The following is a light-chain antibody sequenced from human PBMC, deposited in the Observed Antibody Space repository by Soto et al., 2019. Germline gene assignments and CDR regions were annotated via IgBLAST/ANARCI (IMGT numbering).Light chain of an antibody. CDR1: SSDVGSYNH. V-gene: IGLV2-8*01. Sequence: QSALTQPPSASGSPGQSVTISCAGTSSDVGSYNHVSWYQQHPGKAPKLMIYEGTKRPSGVPDRFSGSRSGNTASLTVSGLQAEDEADYYCCSYAGSNNLVFGTGTKLTVL. CDR2: EGT. CDR3: CSYAGSNNLV. J-gene: IGLJ1*01.